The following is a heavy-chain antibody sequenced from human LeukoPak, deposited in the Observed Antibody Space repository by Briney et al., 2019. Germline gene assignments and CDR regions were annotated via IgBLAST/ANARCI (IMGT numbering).Heavy chain of an antibody. J-gene: IGHJ6*02. CDR1: GGSISSSSYY. CDR2: IYYSGST. D-gene: IGHD6-13*01. V-gene: IGHV4-39*07. CDR3: ARGISTAAAGYYYYYGMDV. Sequence: SETLSLTCTVSGGSISSSSYYWGWIRQPPGKGLEWIGSIYYSGSTYYNPSLKSRVTISVDTSKNQFSLKLSSVTAADTAVYYCARGISTAAAGYYYYYGMDVWGQGTTVTVSS.